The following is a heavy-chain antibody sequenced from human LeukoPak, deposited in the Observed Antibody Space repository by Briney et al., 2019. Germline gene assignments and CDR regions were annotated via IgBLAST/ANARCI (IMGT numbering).Heavy chain of an antibody. Sequence: PSETLSLTCTVSGGSISSCYWSWIRQPPGRGLGGIGYIYYSGSTNYNPSLNSRVTVSVDTPKNPFSLTLSSVTAADTAVYYCARHCPYYYDSSRYYYFDYWGQGTLVTVSS. CDR3: ARHCPYYYDSSRYYYFDY. V-gene: IGHV4-59*08. J-gene: IGHJ4*02. CDR1: GGSISSCY. D-gene: IGHD3-22*01. CDR2: IYYSGST.